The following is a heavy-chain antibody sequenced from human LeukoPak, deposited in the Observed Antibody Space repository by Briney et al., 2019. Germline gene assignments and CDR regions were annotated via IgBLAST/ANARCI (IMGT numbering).Heavy chain of an antibody. D-gene: IGHD4-17*01. V-gene: IGHV1-2*02. CDR1: GYTFTGYY. CDR3: ARGLTYTVTTFY. Sequence: GAPVKVSCKASGYTFTGYYMHWVRQAPGQGLEWMGWINPNSGGTNYAQKFQGRVTMTRDTSISTAYMELSSLRSEDTAVYYCARGLTYTVTTFYWGQGALVTVSS. CDR2: INPNSGGT. J-gene: IGHJ4*02.